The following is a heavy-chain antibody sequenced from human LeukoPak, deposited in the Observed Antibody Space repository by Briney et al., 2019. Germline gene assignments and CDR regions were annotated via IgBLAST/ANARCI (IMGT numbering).Heavy chain of an antibody. Sequence: GGSLRLSCAASGFTFSKSSMNWVRQAPGKGLEWVSYISSTSNTIYYADSVKGRFTISRDNAKNSLYLQMNSLRAEDTAVYYCARDGRAAQIDYWGQGTLVTVSS. CDR2: ISSTSNTI. CDR3: ARDGRAAQIDY. J-gene: IGHJ4*02. V-gene: IGHV3-48*01. D-gene: IGHD2-15*01. CDR1: GFTFSKSS.